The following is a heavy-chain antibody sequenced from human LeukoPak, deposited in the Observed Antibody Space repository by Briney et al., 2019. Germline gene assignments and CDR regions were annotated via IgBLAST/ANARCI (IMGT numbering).Heavy chain of an antibody. V-gene: IGHV3-7*01. J-gene: IGHJ4*02. D-gene: IGHD6-19*01. CDR3: ARGSDPAY. CDR2: IKEDGSEK. CDR1: GFTFNSYW. Sequence: GGSLRLSCAASGFTFNSYWMNWVRQAPGKGLEWVANIKEDGSEKYYVDSVKGRFTISRDNAKNSLFLQMNSLRAEDTAVYYCARGSDPAYWGQGTLLTVSS.